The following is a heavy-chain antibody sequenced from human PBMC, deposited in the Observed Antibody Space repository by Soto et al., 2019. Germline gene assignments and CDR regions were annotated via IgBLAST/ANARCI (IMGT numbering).Heavy chain of an antibody. CDR2: ISAYNGNT. D-gene: IGHD3-3*01. J-gene: IGHJ6*02. CDR3: ARDRSDFWSGYTYYYGMDV. CDR1: GYTFTSYG. Sequence: ASVKVSCKASGYTFTSYGISWVRQAPGQGLEWMGWISAYNGNTNYAQKLQGRVTMTTDTSTSTAYMELRSLRSDDTAVYYCARDRSDFWSGYTYYYGMDVWGQGTTVTVSS. V-gene: IGHV1-18*01.